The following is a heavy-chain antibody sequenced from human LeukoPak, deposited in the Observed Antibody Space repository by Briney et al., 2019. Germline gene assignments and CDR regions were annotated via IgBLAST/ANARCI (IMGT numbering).Heavy chain of an antibody. V-gene: IGHV3-23*01. CDR3: AKKEQYSSSWPLDY. CDR1: GFTFSSYA. D-gene: IGHD6-13*01. J-gene: IGHJ4*02. Sequence: PGGSLILSCAASGFTFSSYAMSWVRQAPGKGLEWVSAISGSGGSTYYADSVKGRFTIPRDNSKNTLYLQMNSLRAEDTAVYYCAKKEQYSSSWPLDYWGQGTLVTVSS. CDR2: ISGSGGST.